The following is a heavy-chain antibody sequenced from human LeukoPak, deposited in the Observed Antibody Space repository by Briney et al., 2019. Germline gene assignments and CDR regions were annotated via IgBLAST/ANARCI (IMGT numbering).Heavy chain of an antibody. V-gene: IGHV3-30*02. CDR3: AKGMTGGTEIHYYYYYFIDV. CDR2: IRFDGSNK. D-gene: IGHD3-10*01. CDR1: GFTFSSYG. J-gene: IGHJ6*03. Sequence: GGSLRLSCAASGFTFSSYGMHWVRQAPGKGLEWVAFIRFDGSNKYYADSVKGRFTISRDDSKNTLYLQMSSLRAEDTAVYYCAKGMTGGTEIHYYYYYFIDVWGKGTTVTISS.